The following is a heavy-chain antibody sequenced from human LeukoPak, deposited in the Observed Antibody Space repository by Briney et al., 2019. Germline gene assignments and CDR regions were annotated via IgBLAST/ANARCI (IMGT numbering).Heavy chain of an antibody. Sequence: PSETLSLTCTVSGGSISSYYWSWIRQPAGKGLEWIGRIYTSGSTNYNPSLKSRVTMSVDTSKNRFSLKLSSVTAADTAVYYCARSGIAVAGYYYYYGMDVWGQGTTVTVSS. V-gene: IGHV4-4*07. D-gene: IGHD6-19*01. CDR1: GGSISSYY. CDR3: ARSGIAVAGYYYYYGMDV. J-gene: IGHJ6*02. CDR2: IYTSGST.